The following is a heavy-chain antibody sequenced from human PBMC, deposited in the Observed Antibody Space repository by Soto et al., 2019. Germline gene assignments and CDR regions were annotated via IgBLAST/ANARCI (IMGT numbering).Heavy chain of an antibody. CDR1: DAATDGFH. D-gene: IGHD3-22*01. J-gene: IGHJ6*02. V-gene: IGHV4-59*08. CDR2: IFYTGST. CDR3: ARHGIRYYYDRSNYYALDV. Sequence: LSLARSICDAATDGFHRSWIPQPPGKGLEWIGYIFYTGSTNYNPSLKSRVTISVDTSKNQFSLKLSSVTAADTAVYYCARHGIRYYYDRSNYYALDVWGQGTTVT.